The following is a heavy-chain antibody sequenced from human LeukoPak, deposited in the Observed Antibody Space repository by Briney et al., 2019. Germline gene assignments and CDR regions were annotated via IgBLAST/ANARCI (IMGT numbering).Heavy chain of an antibody. CDR3: AKTAYYYGSGSPLLDY. CDR1: GFTFTSYA. Sequence: GGSLRLSCAASGFTFTSYAMSWVRQAPGKGLEWVSAISGSGGSTYYADSVKGRFTISRDNSKNTLYLQMNSLRAEDTAVYYCAKTAYYYGSGSPLLDYWGQGTLVTVSS. D-gene: IGHD3-10*01. CDR2: ISGSGGST. V-gene: IGHV3-23*01. J-gene: IGHJ4*02.